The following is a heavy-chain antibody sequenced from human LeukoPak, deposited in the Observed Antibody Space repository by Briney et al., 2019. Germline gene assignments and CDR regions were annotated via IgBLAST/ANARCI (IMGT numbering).Heavy chain of an antibody. V-gene: IGHV1-69*06. J-gene: IGHJ6*03. CDR3: ARGSRGQNYYYYYYMDV. D-gene: IGHD2-15*01. Sequence: ASVKVSCKASGGTFSSYAISWVRQAPGQGLEWMGGIIPIFGTANYAQKFQGRVTITADKSTSTAYMGLSSLRSEDTAVYYCARGSRGQNYYYYYYMDVWGKGTTATVSS. CDR1: GGTFSSYA. CDR2: IIPIFGTA.